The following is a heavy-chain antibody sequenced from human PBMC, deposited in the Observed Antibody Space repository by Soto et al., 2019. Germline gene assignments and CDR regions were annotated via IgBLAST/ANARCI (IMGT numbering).Heavy chain of an antibody. Sequence: QVQLVQSGAEVKKPGSSVKVSCKASGGTFSTYSMFWVRQAPGQGLEWMGRIIPMLGIRNYAQRFQDRVTSTADKSTATAHMELSSLRSEATALYYCTIGSWSGEVFDIWGQGTMVTVSS. CDR2: IIPMLGIR. V-gene: IGHV1-69*02. J-gene: IGHJ3*02. D-gene: IGHD2-21*01. CDR1: GGTFSTYS. CDR3: TIGSWSGEVFDI.